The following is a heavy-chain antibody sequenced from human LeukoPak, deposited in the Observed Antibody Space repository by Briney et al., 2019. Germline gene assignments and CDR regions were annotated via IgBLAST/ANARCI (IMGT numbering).Heavy chain of an antibody. V-gene: IGHV4-59*08. Sequence: SETLSLTCTVSGDSLSSHYWSWIRQPPGKGLEWIGYIYGSGSTHYNPSLRSRVTISEDTSKNQFSLKLTSVTAADTAVYYCARNVGWYSHDSWGQGTLVTVSS. CDR3: ARNVGWYSHDS. CDR2: IYGSGST. CDR1: GDSLSSHY. D-gene: IGHD6-19*01. J-gene: IGHJ4*02.